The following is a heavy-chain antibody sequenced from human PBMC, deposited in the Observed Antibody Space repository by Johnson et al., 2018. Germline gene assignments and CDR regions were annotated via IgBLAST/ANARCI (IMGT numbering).Heavy chain of an antibody. CDR1: GLTVSSSY. V-gene: IGHV3-66*01. J-gene: IGHJ6*02. CDR3: AKDFAASIGGMDV. CDR2: IYSGGNT. Sequence: VQLVESGGGLVQPGGSLRLSCAASGLTVSSSYMRWVRQATGKGLEWVSVIYSGGNTYYAGAVKGRFTISRDNSENALYLQRNSLGAEDTAVYYCAKDFAASIGGMDVGGQGTTVTVSS. D-gene: IGHD2-21*01.